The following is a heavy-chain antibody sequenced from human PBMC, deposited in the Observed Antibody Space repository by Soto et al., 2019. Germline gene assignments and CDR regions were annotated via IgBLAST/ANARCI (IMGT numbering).Heavy chain of an antibody. D-gene: IGHD6-19*01. CDR3: ARQAYSSGWYFDY. Sequence: SETLSLTCTVSGGSVSSGSYYWGWIRQPPGKGLEWIGSIYYSGSTYYNPSLKSRFTISVDTSKNQFSLKLSSVTAADTAVYYCARQAYSSGWYFDYWGQGTLVTVSS. V-gene: IGHV4-39*01. J-gene: IGHJ4*02. CDR2: IYYSGST. CDR1: GGSVSSGSYY.